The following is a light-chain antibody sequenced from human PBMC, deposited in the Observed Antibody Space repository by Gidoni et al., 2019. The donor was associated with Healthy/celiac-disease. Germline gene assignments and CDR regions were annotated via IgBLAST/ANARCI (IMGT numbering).Light chain of an antibody. Sequence: EIVLTQSPDTLSLSPGERATLSCRASQSVSSSYLAWYQKKPGQAPRLLIYGASSRATGIPDRFTGSGSGTDFTLTISRLEPEDFAVYYCQQYGGSPPFTFGPGTKVDIK. CDR2: GAS. CDR3: QQYGGSPPFT. CDR1: QSVSSSY. J-gene: IGKJ3*01. V-gene: IGKV3-20*01.